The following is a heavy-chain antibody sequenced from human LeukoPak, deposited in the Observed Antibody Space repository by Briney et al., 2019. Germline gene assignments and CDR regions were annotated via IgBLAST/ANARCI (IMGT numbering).Heavy chain of an antibody. Sequence: GASVKVSCKASGYTFTSYDINWVRQAPGQGLEWMGWINPNSGGTNYAQKFQGRVTMTRDTSISTAYMDLSRLRSDDTAVYYCARGSIVGATFDYFDYWGQGTLVTVSS. J-gene: IGHJ4*02. CDR2: INPNSGGT. CDR1: GYTFTSYD. V-gene: IGHV1-2*02. CDR3: ARGSIVGATFDYFDY. D-gene: IGHD1-26*01.